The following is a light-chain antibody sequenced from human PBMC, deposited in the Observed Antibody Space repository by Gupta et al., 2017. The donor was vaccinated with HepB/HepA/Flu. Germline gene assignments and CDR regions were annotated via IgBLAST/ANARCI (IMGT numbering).Light chain of an antibody. CDR3: QQRSNWPPIT. Sequence: EIVLTQSPATLPLSPGERATLSCRASQSVSSYLAWYQQKPGQAPRLLIYDASNRATGIPARFSGSGCGTDLTLTISSREPEDFAVYYCQQRSNWPPITFGQGTRLEIK. J-gene: IGKJ5*01. V-gene: IGKV3-11*01. CDR1: QSVSSY. CDR2: DAS.